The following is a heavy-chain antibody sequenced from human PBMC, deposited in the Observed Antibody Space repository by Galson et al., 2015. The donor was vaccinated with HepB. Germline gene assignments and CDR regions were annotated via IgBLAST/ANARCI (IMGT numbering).Heavy chain of an antibody. Sequence: SVKVSCKASGYTFTSYYMHWVRQAPGQGLEWMGIINPSGGSTSYAQKFQGRVTMTRDTSTSTVYMELSSLRSEDTAVYYCASVPYYYDSSGSDAFDIWGQGTMVTVSS. CDR2: INPSGGST. V-gene: IGHV1-46*03. J-gene: IGHJ3*02. CDR3: ASVPYYYDSSGSDAFDI. D-gene: IGHD3-22*01. CDR1: GYTFTSYY.